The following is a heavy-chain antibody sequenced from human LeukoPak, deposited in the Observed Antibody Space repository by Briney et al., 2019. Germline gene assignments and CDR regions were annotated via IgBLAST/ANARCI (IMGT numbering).Heavy chain of an antibody. CDR3: ARDQGYYGSGSYYHSYYYYYMDV. V-gene: IGHV1-18*01. CDR1: GYTFTSYG. J-gene: IGHJ6*03. Sequence: ASVNVSCKASGYTFTSYGISWVRQAPGQGLEWMGWISAYNGNTNYAQKLQGRVTMTTDTSTSTAYMELRSLRSDDTAVYYCARDQGYYGSGSYYHSYYYYYMDVWGKGTTVTVSS. CDR2: ISAYNGNT. D-gene: IGHD3-10*01.